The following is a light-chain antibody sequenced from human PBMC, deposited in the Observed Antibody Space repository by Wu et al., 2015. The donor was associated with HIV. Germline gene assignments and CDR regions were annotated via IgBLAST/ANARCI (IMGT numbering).Light chain of an antibody. V-gene: IGKV3-15*01. CDR3: QQYNNGPRT. Sequence: DIVLTQSPDTLSLSPGERATLSCRASQSVSSNYLAWYQQKPGQAPRLLIYGTSTRATGIPARFSGSGSGTEFTLTISSMQSEDFAVYYCQQYNNGPRTFGQGAKVEVK. J-gene: IGKJ1*01. CDR2: GTS. CDR1: QSVSSN.